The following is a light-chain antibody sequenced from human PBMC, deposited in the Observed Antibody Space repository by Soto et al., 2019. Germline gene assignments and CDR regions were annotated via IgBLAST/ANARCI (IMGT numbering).Light chain of an antibody. J-gene: IGLJ2*01. CDR3: SSYTRSSTLV. V-gene: IGLV2-14*01. CDR2: EVS. Sequence: QSALTQPASVSGSPGQSITISCTGTSSDVGGYNYVSWYQQHPGKAPKLMIYEVSNRPSGVSNRFSDSKSGNTASLTISGLQAEDEADYYCSSYTRSSTLVFGGGTKLTVL. CDR1: SSDVGGYNY.